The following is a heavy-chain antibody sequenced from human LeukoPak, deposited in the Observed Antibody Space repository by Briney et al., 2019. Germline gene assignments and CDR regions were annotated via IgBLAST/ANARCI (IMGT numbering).Heavy chain of an antibody. Sequence: PRGSLRLSCAASGXTFRNSWVHWVRQAPGNGLVWVSRINSDGTTTFYADSVKGRFTISRDNAKNTLYLQMDSLRAEDTAVYYCARSDWFDPWGQGTLVTVSS. CDR2: INSDGTTT. CDR1: GXTFRNSW. CDR3: ARSDWFDP. J-gene: IGHJ5*02. V-gene: IGHV3-74*01.